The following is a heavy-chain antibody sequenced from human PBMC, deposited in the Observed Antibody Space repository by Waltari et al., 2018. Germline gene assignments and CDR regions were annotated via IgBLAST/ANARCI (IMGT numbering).Heavy chain of an antibody. D-gene: IGHD4-17*01. J-gene: IGHJ1*01. CDR3: ARELTVTTTAEYFQH. CDR1: GYTFTDYY. CDR2: INPKSGGT. Sequence: QVQLVQSGAEVKKPGDSVKVSCKASGYTFTDYYMHWVRQAPGQGLEWMGWINPKSGGTKYAEKFQGRVTMTRDTSISTAYMDLSRLRSDDTAVYYCARELTVTTTAEYFQHWGQGTLITVSS. V-gene: IGHV1-2*02.